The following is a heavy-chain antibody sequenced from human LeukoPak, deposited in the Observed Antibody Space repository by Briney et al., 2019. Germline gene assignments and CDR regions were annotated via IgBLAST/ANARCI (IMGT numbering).Heavy chain of an antibody. J-gene: IGHJ6*02. CDR2: IYSGGST. Sequence: GGSLRLPCAASGFTVSSNYMSWVRQAPGKGLEWVSVIYSGGSTYYADSVKGRFTISRDNSKNTLYLQMNSLRAEDTAVYYCARAGPIQISGDPVYGMDVWGQGTTVTVSS. CDR1: GFTVSSNY. D-gene: IGHD5-18*01. V-gene: IGHV3-53*01. CDR3: ARAGPIQISGDPVYGMDV.